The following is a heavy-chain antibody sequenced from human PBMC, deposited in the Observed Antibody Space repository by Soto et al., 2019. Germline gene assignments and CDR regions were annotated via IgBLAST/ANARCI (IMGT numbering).Heavy chain of an antibody. Sequence: ASVKVSCKASGGTFSSYAISWVRRAPGQGLEWMGGIIPIFGTANYAQKFQGRVTITADESTSTAYMELSSLRSEDTAVYYCARDLDSSGYYTDFDYWGQGTLVTVSS. V-gene: IGHV1-69*13. CDR1: GGTFSSYA. CDR2: IIPIFGTA. D-gene: IGHD3-22*01. J-gene: IGHJ4*02. CDR3: ARDLDSSGYYTDFDY.